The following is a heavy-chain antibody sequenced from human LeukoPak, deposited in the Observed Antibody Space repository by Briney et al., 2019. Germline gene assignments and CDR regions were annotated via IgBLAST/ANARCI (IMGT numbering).Heavy chain of an antibody. CDR2: IYYSGST. Sequence: PSETLSLTCTVSGGSISSYYWSWIRQPPGQGLEWIGYIYYSGSTNYNPSLKSRVTISVDTSKNQFSLKLSSVTAADTAVYYCARAGCSGGSCPGLLDYWGQGTLVTVSS. CDR1: GGSISSYY. CDR3: ARAGCSGGSCPGLLDY. D-gene: IGHD2-15*01. J-gene: IGHJ4*02. V-gene: IGHV4-59*01.